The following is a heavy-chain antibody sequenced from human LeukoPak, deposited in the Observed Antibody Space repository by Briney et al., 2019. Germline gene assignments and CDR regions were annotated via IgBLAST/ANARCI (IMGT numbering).Heavy chain of an antibody. Sequence: ASVKVSCKASGGTFSSYAISWVRQAPGQGLEWRGGIIPIFGTANYAQKFQGRVTITTDESTSTAYMELSSLRSEDTAVYYCASDLSNYDYYYYMDVWGKGTTVTVSS. CDR2: IIPIFGTA. V-gene: IGHV1-69*05. CDR3: ASDLSNYDYYYYMDV. D-gene: IGHD4-11*01. J-gene: IGHJ6*03. CDR1: GGTFSSYA.